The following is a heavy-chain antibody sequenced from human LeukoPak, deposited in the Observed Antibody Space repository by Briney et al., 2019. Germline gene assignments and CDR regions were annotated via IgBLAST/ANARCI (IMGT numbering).Heavy chain of an antibody. Sequence: SETLSLTCAVYGGSFSSYSWSWIRQPPGKGLLWIGEINHSGSTNYNPSLKSRVTISLDTSKNQVSLKLNSVTAADTAVYYCARELTSRWIDYWGQGTLVTVSS. CDR1: GGSFSSYS. D-gene: IGHD6-13*01. J-gene: IGHJ4*02. V-gene: IGHV4-34*01. CDR2: INHSGST. CDR3: ARELTSRWIDY.